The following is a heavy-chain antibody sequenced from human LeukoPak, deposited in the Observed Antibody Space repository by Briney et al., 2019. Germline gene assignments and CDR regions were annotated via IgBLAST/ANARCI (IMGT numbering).Heavy chain of an antibody. V-gene: IGHV3-30-3*01. CDR2: ISYDGGNK. J-gene: IGHJ4*02. D-gene: IGHD3-16*01. Sequence: GGSLRLSCAASGFPFSSYTMHWVRQAPGEGLEWVGFISYDGGNKYYADSVKGRFTISRDHSKSTLFLQMNSLRAEDTAVYYCAREIRGSSFDSWGQGTLVTVSS. CDR3: AREIRGSSFDS. CDR1: GFPFSSYT.